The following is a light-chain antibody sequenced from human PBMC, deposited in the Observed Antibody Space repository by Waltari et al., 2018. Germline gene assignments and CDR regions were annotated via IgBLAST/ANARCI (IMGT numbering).Light chain of an antibody. Sequence: QSALTQPRSVSGSPGQSVTISCTGTISEIGGYNAVAWYQKYPGKAPKLLIYAVNQRPSGVPDRFSGSKSGNTASLTISGLQAEDEADYYCYSYAGSYTLYVFGTGTEVTVL. CDR1: ISEIGGYNA. V-gene: IGLV2-11*01. CDR2: AVN. J-gene: IGLJ1*01. CDR3: YSYAGSYTLYV.